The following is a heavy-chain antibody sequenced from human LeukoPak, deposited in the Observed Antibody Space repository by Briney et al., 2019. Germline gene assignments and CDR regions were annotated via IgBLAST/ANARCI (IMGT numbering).Heavy chain of an antibody. CDR3: GRDNSGLPDY. CDR1: GFIFSNYG. D-gene: IGHD3-10*01. V-gene: IGHV3-33*01. CDR2: IWYDGSNA. J-gene: IGHJ4*02. Sequence: GRSLRLSCAASGFIFSNYGMHWVRQAPGKGLEWVAIIWYDGSNAYYADSVKGRFTISRDNSKNTLYLQMNSLRAEDTAVYYCGRDNSGLPDYWGQGTLVTVSS.